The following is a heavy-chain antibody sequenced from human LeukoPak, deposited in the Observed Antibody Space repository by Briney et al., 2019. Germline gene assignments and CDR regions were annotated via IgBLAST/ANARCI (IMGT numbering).Heavy chain of an antibody. CDR2: ISYDGSNK. Sequence: GGSLRLSCAASGFTFSSYGMHWVRQAPGKGLEWVAVISYDGSNKYYADSVKGQFTISRDNSKNTLYLQMNSLRAEDTAVYYCAKDQYGSGSYQSPWFDPWGQGTLVTVSS. CDR1: GFTFSSYG. CDR3: AKDQYGSGSYQSPWFDP. D-gene: IGHD3-10*01. V-gene: IGHV3-30*18. J-gene: IGHJ5*02.